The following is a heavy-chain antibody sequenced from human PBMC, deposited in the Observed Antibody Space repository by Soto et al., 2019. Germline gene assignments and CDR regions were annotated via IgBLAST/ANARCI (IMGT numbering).Heavy chain of an antibody. V-gene: IGHV3-11*05. J-gene: IGHJ6*02. CDR1: GFTFSDYY. CDR2: ISSDGSYA. D-gene: IGHD1-26*01. CDR3: AAPSILGIGRQYYQYGMDV. Sequence: QVHVVESGGGLVKPGGSLRLSCAATGFTFSDYYMTWIRQAPGKGLEWVSFISSDGSYANYADSVKGRFTISRDNAKNSMYLQMNSLGAEDTAVYYCAAPSILGIGRQYYQYGMDVWGQGTTVTVSS.